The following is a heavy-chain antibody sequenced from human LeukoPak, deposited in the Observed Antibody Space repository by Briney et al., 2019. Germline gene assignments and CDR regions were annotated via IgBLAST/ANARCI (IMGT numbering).Heavy chain of an antibody. CDR3: ARDAMTTVTTPSDY. CDR2: ISAYNGNT. CDR1: GYTFTSYG. Sequence: ASVKVSCKASGYTFTSYGISWVRQAPGQGLEWMGWISAYNGNTDYAQKFLGRVTMTTDTSTSTAYMELRSLRSDDTAVYYCARDAMTTVTTPSDYWGQGTLVTVSS. J-gene: IGHJ4*02. D-gene: IGHD4-17*01. V-gene: IGHV1-18*01.